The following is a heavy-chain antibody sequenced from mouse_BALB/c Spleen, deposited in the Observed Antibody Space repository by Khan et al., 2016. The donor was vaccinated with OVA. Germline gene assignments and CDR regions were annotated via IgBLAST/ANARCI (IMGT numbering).Heavy chain of an antibody. CDR3: ARRTTGYTMDY. CDR1: GYTFTSNT. D-gene: IGHD2-14*01. Sequence: VQLQQSGADLARPGASVRMSCKASGYTFTSNTMHWVKQRPGQGLEWIGYINPRSGYTNYNQNFKDKATLTEDKSSSTAYMQLSSLTSEDSAVYYCARRTTGYTMDYWGQGTSVTVSS. J-gene: IGHJ4*01. CDR2: INPRSGYT. V-gene: IGHV1-4*01.